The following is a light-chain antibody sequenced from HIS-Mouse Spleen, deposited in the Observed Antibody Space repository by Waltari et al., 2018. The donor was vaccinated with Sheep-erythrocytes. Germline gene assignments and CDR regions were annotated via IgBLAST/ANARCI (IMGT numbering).Light chain of an antibody. J-gene: IGLJ3*02. Sequence: QSALTQPASVSGSPGQSITISCTGTSSDVGSYNLFSWYQQHPGKAPKLMIYEGSKRRSGVSKRFSGSKSGNTASLTISGLQAEDEADYYCCSYAGSSTPWVFGGGTKLTVL. CDR3: CSYAGSSTPWV. V-gene: IGLV2-23*01. CDR1: SSDVGSYNL. CDR2: EGS.